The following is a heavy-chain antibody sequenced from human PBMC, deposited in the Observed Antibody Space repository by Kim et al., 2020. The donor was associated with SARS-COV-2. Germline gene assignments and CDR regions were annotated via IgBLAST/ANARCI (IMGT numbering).Heavy chain of an antibody. V-gene: IGHV1-24*01. D-gene: IGHD3-10*01. Sequence: YAQKFQGRVTMTEDTSTDTAYMELSSLRSEDTAVYYCATDRNTGDGSGPDWGQGTLVTVSS. J-gene: IGHJ4*02. CDR3: ATDRNTGDGSGPD.